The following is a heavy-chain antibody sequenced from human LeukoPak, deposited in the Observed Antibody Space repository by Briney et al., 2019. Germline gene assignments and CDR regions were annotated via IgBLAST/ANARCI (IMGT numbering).Heavy chain of an antibody. CDR1: GFTFSSYS. CDR2: ISSSSYI. V-gene: IGHV3-21*01. J-gene: IGHJ4*02. Sequence: PGGSLRLSCAASGFTFSSYSMNWVRQAPGKGLEWVSSISSSSYIYYADSVKGRFTISRDNAKNSLYLQMNSLRAEDTAVYYCARDPPVDSSSWFHWGQGTLVTVSS. D-gene: IGHD6-13*01. CDR3: ARDPPVDSSSWFH.